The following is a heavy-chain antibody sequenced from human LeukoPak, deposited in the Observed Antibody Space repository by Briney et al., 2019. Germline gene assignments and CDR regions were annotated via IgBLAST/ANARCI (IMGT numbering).Heavy chain of an antibody. J-gene: IGHJ4*02. Sequence: GGSLRLSCAASGITFSSHSMNWVRQAPGKGLEWVSAIGSSSSSIYYADSVKGRFTISRDNAKNSLYLQMNSLRAEDTAVYYCTHGSDSSGYYLDYWGQGTLVTVSS. CDR3: THGSDSSGYYLDY. D-gene: IGHD3-22*01. V-gene: IGHV3-21*04. CDR2: IGSSSSSI. CDR1: GITFSSHS.